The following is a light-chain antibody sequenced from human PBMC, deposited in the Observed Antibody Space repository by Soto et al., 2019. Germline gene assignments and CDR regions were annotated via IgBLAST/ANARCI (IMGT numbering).Light chain of an antibody. J-gene: IGKJ2*01. CDR2: GAS. Sequence: EMVLTQSPGTLSLSPGERATLSCRASQSVSSSYSAWYQPKPVQAPRLLIYGASSRATVIPDRFSGSGSGTDFTNTISRLEPEVFAVYYCQQYGSSSYTFGQGTKLEIK. CDR3: QQYGSSSYT. V-gene: IGKV3-20*01. CDR1: QSVSSSY.